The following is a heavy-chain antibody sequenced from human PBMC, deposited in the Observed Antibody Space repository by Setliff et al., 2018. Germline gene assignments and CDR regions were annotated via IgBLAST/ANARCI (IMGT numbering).Heavy chain of an antibody. Sequence: GGSLRLSCASSGITFRTYSLNWVRQAPGRGLEWISFISSDSRTIYYADSVKGRFTISRDNTKNSLDLQMNSLRVDDTAVYFCARSGGSASASWFDSWGQGTLVTVSS. CDR3: ARSGGSASASWFDS. J-gene: IGHJ5*01. CDR1: GITFRTYS. D-gene: IGHD2-15*01. CDR2: ISSDSRTI. V-gene: IGHV3-48*04.